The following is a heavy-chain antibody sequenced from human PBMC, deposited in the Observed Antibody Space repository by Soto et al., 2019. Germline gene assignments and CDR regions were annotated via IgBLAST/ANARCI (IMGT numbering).Heavy chain of an antibody. V-gene: IGHV2-5*01. CDR3: AHRLDNRYGLFDH. Sequence: QITLKESGPTLVKPTQPLTETCTLSGLSLSTSGVAVGWIRLPPGIALEWLALIDWNDAKLYSPSLKSRLTIGKVTSINRVVHTMTNMDPVDTATYYCAHRLDNRYGLFDHWGQGTLLTVSS. J-gene: IGHJ4*02. D-gene: IGHD4-17*01. CDR1: GLSLSTSGVA. CDR2: IDWNDAK.